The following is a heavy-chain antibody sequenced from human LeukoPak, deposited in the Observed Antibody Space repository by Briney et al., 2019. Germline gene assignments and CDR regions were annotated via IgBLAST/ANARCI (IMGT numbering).Heavy chain of an antibody. CDR2: MYHGGST. CDR1: GYSISSGYY. D-gene: IGHD3-10*01. CDR3: ARGGYYGSGNDFRFDP. V-gene: IGHV4-38-2*02. J-gene: IGHJ5*02. Sequence: SETLSLTCTVSGYSISSGYYWGWIRQPPGKGREWIGSMYHGGSTYYNPSLKSRVTISVDTSKNQFSLKLTSVTAADTAVYFCARGGYYGSGNDFRFDPWGQGTLVTVSS.